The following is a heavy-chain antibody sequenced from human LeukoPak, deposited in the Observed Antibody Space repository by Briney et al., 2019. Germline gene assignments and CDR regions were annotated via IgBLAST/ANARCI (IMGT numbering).Heavy chain of an antibody. CDR1: GGSISSGGYY. CDR2: INHSGST. D-gene: IGHD6-19*01. J-gene: IGHJ4*02. Sequence: SETLSLTCTVSGGSISSGGYYWSWIRQPPGKGLEWIGEINHSGSTNYNPSLKSRVTISVDTSKNQFSLKLSSVTAADTAVYYCARRSVAGTWGRPFDYWGQGTLVTVSS. V-gene: IGHV4-39*07. CDR3: ARRSVAGTWGRPFDY.